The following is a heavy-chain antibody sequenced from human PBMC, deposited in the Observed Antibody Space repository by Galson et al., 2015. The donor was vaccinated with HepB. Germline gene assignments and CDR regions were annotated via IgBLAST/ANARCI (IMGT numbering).Heavy chain of an antibody. J-gene: IGHJ4*02. Sequence: SLRHSCAASGFTFSTYSLNWVRQAPGKGLEWISYISTGSDTIYYADSVKGRFTISRDNAKNSLYLHMNSLRAEDTAVYYCARCPFTKYYGSGTYLDYWGQGTLVTVSS. CDR1: GFTFSTYS. V-gene: IGHV3-48*01. CDR3: ARCPFTKYYGSGTYLDY. CDR2: ISTGSDTI. D-gene: IGHD3-10*01.